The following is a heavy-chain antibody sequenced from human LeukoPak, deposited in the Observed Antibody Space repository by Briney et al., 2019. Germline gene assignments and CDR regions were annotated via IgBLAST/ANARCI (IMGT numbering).Heavy chain of an antibody. CDR2: ISYDGRNK. CDR3: ARVLAPALQVVPAAIRHREEDYYYTDV. D-gene: IGHD2-2*02. Sequence: GRSLRLSCAASGFTFSSYGMHWVRQAPGKGLEWVAVISYDGRNKYYADSVKGRFTISRDNSKNTLYLQMNSLRAEDTAVYYCARVLAPALQVVPAAIRHREEDYYYTDVWGKGTTVTVSS. J-gene: IGHJ6*03. V-gene: IGHV3-30*03. CDR1: GFTFSSYG.